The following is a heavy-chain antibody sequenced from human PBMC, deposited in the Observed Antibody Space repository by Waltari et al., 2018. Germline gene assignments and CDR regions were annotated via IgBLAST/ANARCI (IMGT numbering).Heavy chain of an antibody. J-gene: IGHJ2*01. CDR2: ISAYNGNT. V-gene: IGHV1-18*01. CDR3: ARAPEAYYNDSSGYRVTGYFDL. CDR1: GYTFTSYG. Sequence: QVQLVQSGAEVKKPGASVKVSCKASGYTFTSYGISWVRQAPGQGLEWMGWISAYNGNTNYAQKLQGRVTMTTDTSTSTAYMELRSLRSDDTAVYYCARAPEAYYNDSSGYRVTGYFDLWGRGTLVTVSS. D-gene: IGHD3-22*01.